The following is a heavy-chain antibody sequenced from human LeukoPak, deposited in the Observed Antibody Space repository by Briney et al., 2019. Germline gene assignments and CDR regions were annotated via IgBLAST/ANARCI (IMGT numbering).Heavy chain of an antibody. Sequence: KTGGSLRLSCAASGFTFSSYAMSWIRQPPGKGLEWIGYIYYSGSTNYNPSLKSRVTISVDTSKNQFSLKLSSVTAADTAVYYCARGSPSQPRTPFDYWGQGTLVTVSS. CDR2: IYYSGST. V-gene: IGHV4-59*01. CDR1: GFTFSSYA. J-gene: IGHJ4*02. D-gene: IGHD1-14*01. CDR3: ARGSPSQPRTPFDY.